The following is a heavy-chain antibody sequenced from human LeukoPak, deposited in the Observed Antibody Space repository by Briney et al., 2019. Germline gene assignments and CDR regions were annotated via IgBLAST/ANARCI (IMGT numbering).Heavy chain of an antibody. D-gene: IGHD3-10*01. V-gene: IGHV3-21*01. Sequence: PWGSLRLSCAASGFTFSSYSMNWVRQAPGKGLEWVSSISSSSSYIYYADSVKGRFTISRDNAKNSLYLQMNSLRAEDTAVYYCARLWLGELVGYGMDVWGQGTTVTVSS. CDR3: ARLWLGELVGYGMDV. CDR2: ISSSSSYI. CDR1: GFTFSSYS. J-gene: IGHJ6*02.